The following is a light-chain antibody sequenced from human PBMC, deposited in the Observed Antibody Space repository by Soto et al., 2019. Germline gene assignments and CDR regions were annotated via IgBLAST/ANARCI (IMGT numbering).Light chain of an antibody. J-gene: IGLJ1*01. CDR3: CSYAGTYTYV. CDR2: DVS. CDR1: SSDIGGYNY. Sequence: QSVLTQPRSVSGSPGQSVAISCTGTSSDIGGYNYVSWFQQHPGKAPKLMIYDVSKWPSGVPDRFSGSKSGNTASLTISGLQAEDEADYYCCSYAGTYTYVFRSGTKLTVL. V-gene: IGLV2-11*01.